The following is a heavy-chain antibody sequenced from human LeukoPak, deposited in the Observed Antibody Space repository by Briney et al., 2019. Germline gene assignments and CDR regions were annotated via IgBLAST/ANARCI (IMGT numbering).Heavy chain of an antibody. CDR1: GFTFDDYG. D-gene: IGHD5-18*01. CDR2: INWNGSST. CDR3: ARADVDTAMGYFDY. V-gene: IGHV3-20*04. J-gene: IGHJ4*02. Sequence: PGGSLRLSCAASGFTFDDYGMSWVRQAPGKGLEWVSGINWNGSSTGYADSVKGRFTISRDNAKNSLYLQMNSLRAEDTALYYCARADVDTAMGYFDYWGQGTLVTVSS.